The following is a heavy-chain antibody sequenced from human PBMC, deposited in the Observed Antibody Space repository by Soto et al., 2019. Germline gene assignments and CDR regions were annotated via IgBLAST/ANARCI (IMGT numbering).Heavy chain of an antibody. CDR3: GGEGSSWYYYYYGMDV. CDR1: GFTLSSYW. V-gene: IGHV3-7*04. CDR2: IKQDGSEK. D-gene: IGHD6-13*01. J-gene: IGHJ6*02. Sequence: EVQLVESGGGLVQPGGSLRLSCAASGFTLSSYWMSWVRQAPGKGLEWVANIKQDGSEKYYVDSVKGRFTISRDNAKNSLYLQMNGRRAEDTAVYYCGGEGSSWYYYYYGMDVWGQGTTVTVSS.